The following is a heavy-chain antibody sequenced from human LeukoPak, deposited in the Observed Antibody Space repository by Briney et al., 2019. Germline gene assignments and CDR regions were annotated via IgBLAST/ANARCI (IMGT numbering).Heavy chain of an antibody. CDR1: GGSFSGYY. D-gene: IGHD1-26*01. V-gene: IGHV4-59*10. CDR3: ARLVGATRFDY. CDR2: IYTSGST. J-gene: IGHJ4*02. Sequence: SETLSLTCAVYGGSFSGYYWSWIRQPPGKGLEWIGRIYTSGSTNYNPSLKSRVTMPVDTSKNQFSLKLSSVTAADTAVYYCARLVGATRFDYWGQGILVTVSS.